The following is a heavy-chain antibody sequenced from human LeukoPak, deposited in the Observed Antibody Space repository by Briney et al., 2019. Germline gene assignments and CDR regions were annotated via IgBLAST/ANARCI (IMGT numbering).Heavy chain of an antibody. CDR1: GFTFNTYW. Sequence: PGGSLRLSCAGSGFTFNTYWMSWVRQAPGKGREWVANIKQDGSEKYYVDSVKGRFTIYRDNTKNSLYLQMNSLRAEDTAVYYCARGARGLYCSSTSCYPVLGGQGTLVTVSS. J-gene: IGHJ4*02. D-gene: IGHD2-2*01. CDR2: IKQDGSEK. CDR3: ARGARGLYCSSTSCYPVL. V-gene: IGHV3-7*01.